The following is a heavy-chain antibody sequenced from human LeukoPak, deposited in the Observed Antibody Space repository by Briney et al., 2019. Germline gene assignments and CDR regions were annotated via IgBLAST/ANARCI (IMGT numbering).Heavy chain of an antibody. CDR1: GFTFSSYA. Sequence: GGSLRLSCAASGFTFSSYAMHWVRQAPGKGLEWVAVISYDGSNKYYADSVKGRFTISRDNSKNTLYLQMNSLRAEDTAVYYCARDLLMVRKTTSTIDYWGQGTLVTVSS. CDR2: ISYDGSNK. CDR3: ARDLLMVRKTTSTIDY. V-gene: IGHV3-30-3*01. D-gene: IGHD1-14*01. J-gene: IGHJ4*02.